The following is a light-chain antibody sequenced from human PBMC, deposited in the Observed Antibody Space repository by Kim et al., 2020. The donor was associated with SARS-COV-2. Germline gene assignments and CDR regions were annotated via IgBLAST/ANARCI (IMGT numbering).Light chain of an antibody. J-gene: IGKJ1*01. V-gene: IGKV3-20*01. CDR1: QTITSSS. CDR3: QHYGSSLWT. Sequence: SPGERATLSCRPSQTITSSSLGWYQQKPGQAPRLLIYGTSTRATGIPDRFSGSGSGTDFSLTISRLEAEDFAVFYCQHYGSSLWTFGQGTKVDIK. CDR2: GTS.